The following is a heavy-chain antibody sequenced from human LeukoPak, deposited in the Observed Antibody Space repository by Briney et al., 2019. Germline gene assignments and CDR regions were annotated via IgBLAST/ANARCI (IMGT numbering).Heavy chain of an antibody. Sequence: PSETLSLTCAVYGGSFSGYYWSWIRQPPGKGLEWIGEINHSGSTNYNPSLKSRVTISVDTSKNQFSLKLSSVTAADTAVYYCARGQRIRYFDWPPKGDRFDPWGQGTQVTVSS. D-gene: IGHD3-9*01. CDR2: INHSGST. CDR1: GGSFSGYY. V-gene: IGHV4-34*01. CDR3: ARGQRIRYFDWPPKGDRFDP. J-gene: IGHJ5*02.